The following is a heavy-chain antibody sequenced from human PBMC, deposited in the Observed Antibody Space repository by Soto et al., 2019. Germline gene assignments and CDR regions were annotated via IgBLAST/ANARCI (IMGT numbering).Heavy chain of an antibody. V-gene: IGHV1-18*01. D-gene: IGHD2-8*02. CDR2: ISGYNGNT. CDR1: DNTFTHYG. CDR3: AATGGNYFGLDV. Sequence: EASVKVSCKSSDNTFTHYGINWVRQAPGQGLEWMGWISGYNGNTKYAQKFRDRVTMTADTSTRTAFMEVRSLTSDDTGVYFCAATGGNYFGLDVWGQGTTVTVSS. J-gene: IGHJ6*02.